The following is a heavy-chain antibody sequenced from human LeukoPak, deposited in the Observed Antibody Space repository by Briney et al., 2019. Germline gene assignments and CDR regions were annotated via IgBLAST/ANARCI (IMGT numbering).Heavy chain of an antibody. D-gene: IGHD7-27*01. V-gene: IGHV3-23*01. CDR2: ITGRGGTT. J-gene: IGHJ4*02. Sequence: GGSLRLSCEASGLTFSSHAMTWVRQAPGKGLEWVSSITGRGGTTYYADSVRGRFTISRDNSKNTVYLQMNSLRAEDTAVYYCAARNGGPYYFDYWGRGTLVTVSS. CDR3: AARNGGPYYFDY. CDR1: GLTFSSHA.